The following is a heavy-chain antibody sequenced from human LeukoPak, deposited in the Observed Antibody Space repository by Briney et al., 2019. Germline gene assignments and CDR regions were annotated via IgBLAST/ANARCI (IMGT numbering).Heavy chain of an antibody. V-gene: IGHV3-74*01. J-gene: IGHJ5*02. CDR3: ARGSSIAAALFDP. CDR2: INSDGSST. Sequence: GGSLRLSCAASGFTFSSYWMHWVRQAPGKGLVWVSRINSDGSSTSYADSVKGRFTISRDNAKSTLYLQMNSLRAEDTAVYYCARGSSIAAALFDPWGQGTLVTVSS. CDR1: GFTFSSYW. D-gene: IGHD6-13*01.